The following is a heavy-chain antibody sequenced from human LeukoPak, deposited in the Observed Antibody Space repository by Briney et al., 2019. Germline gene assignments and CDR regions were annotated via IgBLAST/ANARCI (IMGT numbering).Heavy chain of an antibody. D-gene: IGHD7-27*01. CDR3: AKDQAGDLAFDI. CDR2: ISDSGGST. V-gene: IGHV3-23*01. J-gene: IGHJ3*02. CDR1: GFTFSSYA. Sequence: GGSLRLSCAASGFTFSSYAMSWVRQAPGKGLEWVSAISDSGGSTYYADSVKGRFTISRDNSKNTLYLQMNSLRAEDTAVYYCAKDQAGDLAFDIWGQGTMVTVSS.